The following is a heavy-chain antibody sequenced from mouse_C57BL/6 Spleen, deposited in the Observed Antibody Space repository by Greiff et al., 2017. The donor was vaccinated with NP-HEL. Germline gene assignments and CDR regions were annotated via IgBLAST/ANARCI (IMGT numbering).Heavy chain of an antibody. D-gene: IGHD1-1*01. CDR3: ARVYYGSSPGYFDV. J-gene: IGHJ1*03. CDR2: IYPGDGDT. Sequence: QVQLQQSGAELVKPGASVKISCKASGYAFSSYWMNWVKQRPGKGLEWIGQIYPGDGDTNYNGKFKGKATLTADKSSRTAYMQLRSLTSEDSAVYFCARVYYGSSPGYFDVWGTGTTVTVSS. V-gene: IGHV1-80*01. CDR1: GYAFSSYW.